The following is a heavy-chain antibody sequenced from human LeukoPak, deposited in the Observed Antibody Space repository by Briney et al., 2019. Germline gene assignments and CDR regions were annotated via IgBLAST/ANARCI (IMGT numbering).Heavy chain of an antibody. CDR2: LKSDGISA. CDR1: GFTFSVYW. V-gene: IGHV3-74*01. D-gene: IGHD3-3*01. CDR3: AKESYYDFWSGYYNFDY. J-gene: IGHJ4*02. Sequence: GGSLRLSCAASGFTFSVYWVHWVRQAPGKGLEWVSCLKSDGISASYADSVKGRFTVSRDNARNTLFLQMNSLRAEDTAVYYCAKESYYDFWSGYYNFDYWGQGTLVTVSS.